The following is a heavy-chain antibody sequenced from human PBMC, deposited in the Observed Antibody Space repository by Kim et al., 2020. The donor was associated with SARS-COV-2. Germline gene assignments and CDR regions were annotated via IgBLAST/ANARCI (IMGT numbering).Heavy chain of an antibody. CDR2: IYYSGST. CDR1: GGSISSYY. V-gene: IGHV4-59*01. CDR3: ARGWLPSPWTHWFDP. Sequence: SETLSLTCTVSGGSISSYYWSWIRQPPGKGLEWIGYIYYSGSTNYNPSLKSRVTISVDTSKNQFSLKLSSVTAADTAVYYCARGWLPSPWTHWFDPWGQGTLVTVSS. D-gene: IGHD5-12*01. J-gene: IGHJ5*02.